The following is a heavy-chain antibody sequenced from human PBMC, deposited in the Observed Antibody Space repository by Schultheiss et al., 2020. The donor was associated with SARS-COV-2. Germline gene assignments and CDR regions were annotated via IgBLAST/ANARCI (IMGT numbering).Heavy chain of an antibody. CDR2: FNYSGST. Sequence: SQTLSLTCTVSGGSISSYYWSWIRQPPGKGLECIGYFNYSGSTNYNPSLKSRVTISVDTSKNQFSLKLSSVTAADTAVYYCARLGSGWQIDYWGQGTLVTVSS. D-gene: IGHD6-19*01. J-gene: IGHJ4*02. V-gene: IGHV4-59*01. CDR1: GGSISSYY. CDR3: ARLGSGWQIDY.